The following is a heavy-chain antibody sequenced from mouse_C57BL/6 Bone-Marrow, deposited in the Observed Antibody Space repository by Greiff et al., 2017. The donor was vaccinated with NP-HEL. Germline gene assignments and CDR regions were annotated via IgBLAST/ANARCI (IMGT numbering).Heavy chain of an antibody. CDR1: GFTFSSYA. V-gene: IGHV5-4*01. CDR3: ARDPDYGNYERDY. CDR2: ISDGGSYT. Sequence: DVMLVESGGGLVKPGGSLKLSCAASGFTFSSYAMSWVRQTPEKRLEWVATISDGGSYTYYPDNVKGRFTISRDNAKNNLYLQMSHLKSEDTAMYYCARDPDYGNYERDYWGQGTTLTVSS. J-gene: IGHJ2*01. D-gene: IGHD2-1*01.